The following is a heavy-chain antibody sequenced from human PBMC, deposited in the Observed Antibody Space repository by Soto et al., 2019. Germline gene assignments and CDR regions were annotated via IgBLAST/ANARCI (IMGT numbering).Heavy chain of an antibody. J-gene: IGHJ6*02. D-gene: IGHD1-7*01. Sequence: ITCAVYGGSFSGYYWSWIRQPPGKGLEWIGEINHSGSTNYKPSLKSRVTISVDTSKNQFSLKLSSVTAADTAVYYCAREGRNWNYFPPYYYYYGMDVWGQGTTVTVSS. CDR1: GGSFSGYY. CDR2: INHSGST. V-gene: IGHV4-34*01. CDR3: AREGRNWNYFPPYYYYYGMDV.